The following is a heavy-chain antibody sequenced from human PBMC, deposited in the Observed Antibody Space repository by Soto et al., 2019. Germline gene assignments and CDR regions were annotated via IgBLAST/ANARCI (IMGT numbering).Heavy chain of an antibody. D-gene: IGHD6-19*01. Sequence: QLLLQESGPGLVKPSETLSLTCAVSGASVSSNSYFWGWIRQPPGKGLEWIGSFHYSGSSYSNPYLKSRVTISVDTSRNQFSLRVSSVTAADTAVYYCARHLAVAAPFDSWGQGTLVTVSA. J-gene: IGHJ4*02. CDR3: ARHLAVAAPFDS. CDR1: GASVSSNSYF. CDR2: FHYSGSS. V-gene: IGHV4-39*01.